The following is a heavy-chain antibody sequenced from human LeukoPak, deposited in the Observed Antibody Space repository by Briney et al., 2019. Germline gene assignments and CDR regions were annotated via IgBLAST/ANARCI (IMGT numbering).Heavy chain of an antibody. CDR3: ARTGTTGDYFDC. V-gene: IGHV4-61*01. J-gene: IGHJ4*02. CDR1: GGSISSGTYY. Sequence: PSETLSLTCTVSGGSISSGTYYWSWIRQPPGKGLEWIGYIYYSGSTNYNPSLKSRVTISVDTSKNQFSLKLSSVTAADTAVYYCARTGTTGDYFDCWGQGTLVTVSS. D-gene: IGHD1-1*01. CDR2: IYYSGST.